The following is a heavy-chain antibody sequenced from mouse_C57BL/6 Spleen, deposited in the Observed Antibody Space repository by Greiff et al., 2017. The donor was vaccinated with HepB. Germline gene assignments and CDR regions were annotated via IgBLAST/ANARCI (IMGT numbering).Heavy chain of an antibody. CDR3: ARGRELYYFDY. CDR2: IYPGDGDT. Sequence: QVHVKQSGAELVKPGASVKISCKASGYAFSSYWMNWVKQRPGKGLEWIGQIYPGDGDTNYNGKFKGKATLTADKSSSTAYMQLSSLTSEDSAVYFCARGRELYYFDYWGQGTTLTVSS. CDR1: GYAFSSYW. J-gene: IGHJ2*01. V-gene: IGHV1-80*01.